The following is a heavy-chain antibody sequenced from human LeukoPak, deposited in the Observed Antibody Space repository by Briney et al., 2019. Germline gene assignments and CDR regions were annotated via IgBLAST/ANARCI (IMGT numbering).Heavy chain of an antibody. CDR1: GFTFSSYA. D-gene: IGHD5-18*01. Sequence: GGSLRLSCAASGFTFSSYAMHWVRQAPGKGLEWVAVISYDGSNKYYADSVKGRFTISRDNSKNTLYLQMNSLKTEDTAVYYCTTDRYSYGYGSYYYYYMDVWGKGTTVTISS. CDR3: TTDRYSYGYGSYYYYYMDV. CDR2: ISYDGSNK. J-gene: IGHJ6*03. V-gene: IGHV3-30*04.